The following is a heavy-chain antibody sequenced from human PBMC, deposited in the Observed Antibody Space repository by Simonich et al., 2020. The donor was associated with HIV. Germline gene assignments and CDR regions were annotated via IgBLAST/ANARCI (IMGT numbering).Heavy chain of an antibody. CDR3: ARGSPQDPYYYYYYMDV. J-gene: IGHJ6*03. D-gene: IGHD2-15*01. Sequence: QVQLVQSGAEVKKPGASVKVSCTASGYTFTGYYMHWVRQAPGQGLEWMGRLNPNSGGTNYAQKLQGRVTMTTDTSTSTAYMELRSLRSDDTAVYYCARGSPQDPYYYYYYMDVWGKGTTVTVSS. CDR1: GYTFTGYY. CDR2: LNPNSGGT. V-gene: IGHV1-2*06.